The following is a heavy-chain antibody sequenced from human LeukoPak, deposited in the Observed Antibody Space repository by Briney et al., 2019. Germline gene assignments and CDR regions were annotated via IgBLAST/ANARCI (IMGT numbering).Heavy chain of an antibody. D-gene: IGHD3-10*01. CDR1: GFTFSSYE. J-gene: IGHJ4*02. V-gene: IGHV3-21*04. Sequence: NPGGSLRLSCAASGFTFSSYEMNWVRQAPGKGLEWVSSISSSSSYIYYADSVKGRFTISRDSAKKSLYLQMNSLRAEDTALYYCARDPTEGFEELLSPPDYWGQGTLVTVSS. CDR2: ISSSSSYI. CDR3: ARDPTEGFEELLSPPDY.